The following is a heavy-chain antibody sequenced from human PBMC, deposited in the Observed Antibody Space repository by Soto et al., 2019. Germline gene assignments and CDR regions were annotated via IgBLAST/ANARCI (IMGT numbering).Heavy chain of an antibody. J-gene: IGHJ4*02. CDR3: AKEFVDTAFDY. CDR1: GFTFDDYA. D-gene: IGHD5-18*01. CDR2: ISWNSGSI. Sequence: EVQLVESGGGLVQPGRSLRLSCAASGFTFDDYAMHWVRQAPGKGLEWVSGISWNSGSIGYADSVTGRFTISRDNAKNSLYLQMNSLRAEDTALYYCAKEFVDTAFDYWGQGTLVTVSS. V-gene: IGHV3-9*01.